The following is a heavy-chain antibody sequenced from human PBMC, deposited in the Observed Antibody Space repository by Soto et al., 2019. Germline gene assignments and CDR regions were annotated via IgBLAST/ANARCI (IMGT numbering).Heavy chain of an antibody. V-gene: IGHV1-69-2*01. CDR3: ATERPTGNYGLGY. D-gene: IGHD1-7*01. CDR2: VDPEDSET. J-gene: IGHJ4*02. CDR1: GYTFIDYN. Sequence: EIQLVQSGAEVKKPGATVKISCKVSGYTFIDYNIHWVQQAPGKGLDWMGLVDPEDSETMFAEKFQGRVTITADPSADTAYMELTSLRSDDTAVYYCATERPTGNYGLGYWGQGTLVTVSS.